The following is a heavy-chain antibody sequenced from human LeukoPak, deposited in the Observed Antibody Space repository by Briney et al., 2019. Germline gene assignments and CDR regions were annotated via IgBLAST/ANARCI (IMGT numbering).Heavy chain of an antibody. V-gene: IGHV4-30-4*08. D-gene: IGHD2-2*01. CDR1: GGSISRYY. J-gene: IGHJ5*02. CDR3: ARDRPYYCSSTSCPGFDP. Sequence: SETLSLTCTVSGGSISRYYWSWIRQPPGKGLEWIGYIYYSGSTYYNPSLKSRVTISVDTSKNQFSLKLSSVTAADTAVYYCARDRPYYCSSTSCPGFDPWGQGTLVTVSS. CDR2: IYYSGST.